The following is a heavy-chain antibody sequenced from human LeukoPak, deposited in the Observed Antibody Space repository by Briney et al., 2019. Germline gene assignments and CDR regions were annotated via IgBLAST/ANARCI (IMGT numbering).Heavy chain of an antibody. Sequence: ASVKVSCKASGGTFSSYAISWVRQAPGQGLEWMGGIIPIFGTANYAQKFQGRVTITADESTSTAYMELRSLRSDDTAVYYCARCTPSGWYGPYYFDYWGQGTLVTVSS. CDR2: IIPIFGTA. J-gene: IGHJ4*02. V-gene: IGHV1-69*13. D-gene: IGHD6-19*01. CDR3: ARCTPSGWYGPYYFDY. CDR1: GGTFSSYA.